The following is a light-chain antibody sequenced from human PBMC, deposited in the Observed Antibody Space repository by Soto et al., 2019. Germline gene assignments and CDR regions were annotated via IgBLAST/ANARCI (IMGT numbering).Light chain of an antibody. J-gene: IGLJ2*01. CDR2: DVS. V-gene: IGLV2-14*01. CDR1: SSDVGGYNY. Sequence: QSALTQPASVSGSPGQSITISCTGTSSDVGGYNYVSWYQQHPGKAPKLMIYDVSNRPSGVSNRFSGSKSGNTASLTISGLQAEDEADYYCSSYTSSSTPLFGGGTKLTV. CDR3: SSYTSSSTPL.